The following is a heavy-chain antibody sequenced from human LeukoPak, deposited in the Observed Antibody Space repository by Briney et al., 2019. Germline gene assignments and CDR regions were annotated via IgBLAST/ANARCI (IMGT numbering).Heavy chain of an antibody. Sequence: GGSLRLSCAASGFTFSSYAMSWVRQAPGKGLDWVSAISGSGGSTYYADSVKGRFTISRDNSKNTLYLQMNSLRAEDTAVYYCASPRGDYYDSSGDVDAFDIWGQGTMVTVSS. D-gene: IGHD3-22*01. V-gene: IGHV3-23*01. CDR2: ISGSGGST. CDR1: GFTFSSYA. J-gene: IGHJ3*02. CDR3: ASPRGDYYDSSGDVDAFDI.